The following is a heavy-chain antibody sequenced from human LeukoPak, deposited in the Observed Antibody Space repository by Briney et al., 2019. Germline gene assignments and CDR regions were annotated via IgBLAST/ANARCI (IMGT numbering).Heavy chain of an antibody. V-gene: IGHV3-21*01. CDR2: ISSSSSYI. D-gene: IGHD3-3*01. J-gene: IGHJ4*02. Sequence: GGSLRLSCAASGFTFSSYEMNWVRQAPGKGLEWVSSISSSSSYIYYADSVKGRFTISRDNAKNSLYLQMNSLRAEDTAVYYCARDFDDFWSGYPNRRFDYWGQGTLVTVSS. CDR3: ARDFDDFWSGYPNRRFDY. CDR1: GFTFSSYE.